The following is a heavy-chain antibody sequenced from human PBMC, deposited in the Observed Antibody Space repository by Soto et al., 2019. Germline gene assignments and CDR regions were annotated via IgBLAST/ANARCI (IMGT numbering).Heavy chain of an antibody. CDR1: GFTFSSYA. CDR2: ISGSGGST. V-gene: IGHV3-23*01. CDR3: AKEDSSYSSSSWFL. D-gene: IGHD6-6*01. Sequence: GGSLRLACAASGFTFSSYAMSWVRQAPGKGLEWVSAISGSGGSTYYADSVKGRFTISRDNSKNTLYLQMNSLRAEDTAVYYYAKEDSSYSSSSWFLWGQGTLVTVSS. J-gene: IGHJ4*02.